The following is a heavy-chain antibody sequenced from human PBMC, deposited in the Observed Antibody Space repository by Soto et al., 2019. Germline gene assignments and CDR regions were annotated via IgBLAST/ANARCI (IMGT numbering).Heavy chain of an antibody. D-gene: IGHD5-18*01. J-gene: IGHJ4*02. CDR2: INLNGYT. V-gene: IGHV4-34*01. CDR3: ARRSIGYGSAHAHYFDY. Sequence: SETLSLTCAVYGGSFSDYYWTWIRQSPERGLEWVGEINLNGYTKYSPSLQSRVTLSVDTTKKQVSLRLSSVTAADTAVYYCARRSIGYGSAHAHYFDYWGQGTLVTVSS. CDR1: GGSFSDYY.